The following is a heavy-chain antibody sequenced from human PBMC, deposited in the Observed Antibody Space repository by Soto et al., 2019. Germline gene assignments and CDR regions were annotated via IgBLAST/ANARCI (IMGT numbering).Heavy chain of an antibody. CDR3: ARVRLTWIQLLPADFDY. J-gene: IGHJ4*02. CDR2: MNPNSGNT. D-gene: IGHD5-18*01. Sequence: QVQLVQSGAEVKKPGASVKVSCKASGYTLTSYDINWVRQAPGQGLEWMGWMNPNSGNTGYAQKFQGRVTMTRNTSLSTPYMELSSLRSEDTAVYSCARVRLTWIQLLPADFDYWGQGTLVTVSS. CDR1: GYTLTSYD. V-gene: IGHV1-8*01.